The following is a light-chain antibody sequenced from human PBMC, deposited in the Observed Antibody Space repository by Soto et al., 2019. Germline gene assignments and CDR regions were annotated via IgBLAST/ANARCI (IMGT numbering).Light chain of an antibody. V-gene: IGLV1-44*01. CDR2: TND. CDR1: SSSIGSNT. J-gene: IGLJ1*01. CDR3: AAWDDSLDAYV. Sequence: QSALTQPPSASGTPGQRVTISCSGSSSSIGSNTVNWYQQFPGAAPRLLIYTNDQRPAEVPDRFSGSKSGTSASLAISGLQSADEADYFCAAWDDSLDAYVFGTGTKVTVL.